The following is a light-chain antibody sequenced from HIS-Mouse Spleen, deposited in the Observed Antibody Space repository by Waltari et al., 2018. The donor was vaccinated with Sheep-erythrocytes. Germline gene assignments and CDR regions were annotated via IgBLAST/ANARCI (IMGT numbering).Light chain of an antibody. CDR1: ALPKKY. J-gene: IGLJ2*01. Sequence: SYELTQPPSVSVSPGQTARITCSGDALPKKYANWYQQKSGQAPVLVIYEDSKRPPGIPERCSGSNSGNTATLTISGTQAMDEADYYCQAWDSSTAVFGGGTKLTVL. V-gene: IGLV3-1*01. CDR3: QAWDSSTAV. CDR2: EDS.